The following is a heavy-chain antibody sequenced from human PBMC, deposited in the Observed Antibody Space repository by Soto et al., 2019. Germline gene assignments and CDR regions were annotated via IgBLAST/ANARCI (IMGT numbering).Heavy chain of an antibody. J-gene: IGHJ6*03. CDR3: ARDRGVAPPVAGNTHYYYYMDV. D-gene: IGHD6-19*01. Sequence: QDQLVQSGVEVKKPGASVKVSCKASGYSFTNYGITWVRQAPGQGFEWMGWISAYNGNTNYAQKFQGRVTMTTDASTSTAYLELRSLTSDDTPVYYCARDRGVAPPVAGNTHYYYYMDVWGKGTTVTVSS. CDR2: ISAYNGNT. V-gene: IGHV1-18*01. CDR1: GYSFTNYG.